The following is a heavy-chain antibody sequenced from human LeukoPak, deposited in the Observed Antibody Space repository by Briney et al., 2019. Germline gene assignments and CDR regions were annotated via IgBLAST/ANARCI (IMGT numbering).Heavy chain of an antibody. CDR3: ARAREAVAIDY. Sequence: PSGTLSLTCAVSGGSISSSNWWSWVRQPPGKGLEWIGEIYHSGSTNYNPSLKSRVTISADTSKNQFSLKLSSVTAADTAVYYCARAREAVAIDYWGQGTLVTVSS. CDR2: IYHSGST. V-gene: IGHV4-4*02. CDR1: GGSISSSNW. J-gene: IGHJ4*02. D-gene: IGHD6-19*01.